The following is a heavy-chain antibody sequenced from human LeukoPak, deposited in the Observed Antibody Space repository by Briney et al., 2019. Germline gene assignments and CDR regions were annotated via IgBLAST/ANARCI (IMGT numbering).Heavy chain of an antibody. J-gene: IGHJ3*02. CDR3: ARSYYYDSSGSQGAFDI. CDR2: IYPGDSDT. CDR1: GYSFTSYW. Sequence: GESLKISCKGSGYSFTSYWIGWVRQMPGKGLEWMGIIYPGDSDTRYSPSFQGQVTISADKSISTAYLQWSSLKASDTAMYYCARSYYYDSSGSQGAFDIWGQGTMVTVSS. V-gene: IGHV5-51*01. D-gene: IGHD3-22*01.